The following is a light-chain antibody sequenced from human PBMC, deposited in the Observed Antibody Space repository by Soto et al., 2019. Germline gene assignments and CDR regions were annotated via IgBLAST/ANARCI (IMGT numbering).Light chain of an antibody. J-gene: IGKJ2*01. CDR3: QQYSNWPPTYT. V-gene: IGKV3-15*01. CDR1: QGVSSN. CDR2: GAS. Sequence: EIVMTQSPATLAVSPGERATLSCRASQGVSSNLAWYQQKPGQAPRLLIYGASTRATGIPARFSGSGSGTEFTLTICSLQSEDFAVYYCQQYSNWPPTYTFGQGTKLEIK.